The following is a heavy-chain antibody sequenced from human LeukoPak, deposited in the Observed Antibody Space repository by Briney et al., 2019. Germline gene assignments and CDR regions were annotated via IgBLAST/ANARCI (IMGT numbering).Heavy chain of an antibody. CDR3: ARVRRGSGWYPSGEDWYFDL. D-gene: IGHD6-19*01. CDR2: INPNGGGT. CDR1: GYTFTGYY. V-gene: IGHV1-2*02. Sequence: ASVTVSCKASGYTFTGYYMHWVRQAPGQGLEWMGWINPNGGGTNYAQKFQGRVTMTRDTSISTAYMELSRLRSDDTAVYYCARVRRGSGWYPSGEDWYFDLWGRGTLVTVSS. J-gene: IGHJ2*01.